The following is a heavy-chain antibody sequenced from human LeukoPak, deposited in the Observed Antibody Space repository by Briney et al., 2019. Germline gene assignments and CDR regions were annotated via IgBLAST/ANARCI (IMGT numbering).Heavy chain of an antibody. Sequence: GGSLRLSCVVSGFTFSNYWMAWVRQAPGKGLEWVAKIKEDGSQKRYVDSVKGRFTISRDNAGKLLHLQMNSLRVEDTSVYYCVRDSGYGRYWGQGTLVTVSP. CDR3: VRDSGYGRY. CDR2: IKEDGSQK. D-gene: IGHD5-12*01. CDR1: GFTFSNYW. J-gene: IGHJ4*02. V-gene: IGHV3-7*01.